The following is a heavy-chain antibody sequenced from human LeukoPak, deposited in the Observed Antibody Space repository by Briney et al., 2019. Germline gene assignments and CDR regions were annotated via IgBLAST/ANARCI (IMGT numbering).Heavy chain of an antibody. D-gene: IGHD3-16*02. Sequence: PGGSLRLSCAASGFTFSPYNMNWVRQAPGKGLEWVSSISSRSRDIHYADSVKGRFSISRDNANNSLYLQMSSLRAEDTAIYFCARDKELTFGGVIVPVPAFDVWGLGTMVTVSS. J-gene: IGHJ3*01. CDR2: ISSRSRDI. CDR1: GFTFSPYN. V-gene: IGHV3-21*01. CDR3: ARDKELTFGGVIVPVPAFDV.